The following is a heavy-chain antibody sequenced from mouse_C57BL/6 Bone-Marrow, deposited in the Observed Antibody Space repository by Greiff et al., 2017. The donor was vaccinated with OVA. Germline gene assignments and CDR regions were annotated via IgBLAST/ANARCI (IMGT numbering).Heavy chain of an antibody. CDR2: IDPSDSET. J-gene: IGHJ2*01. CDR1: GYTFTSYW. V-gene: IGHV1-52*01. Sequence: QVQLQQPGAELVRPGSSVKLSCKASGYTFTSYWMHWVKQRPIQGLEWIGNIDPSDSETHYNQKFKDKATLTVDKSSSTAYMQLSSLTYEDSAVYYGERGRDYGTGPHFDYWGQGTTLTVSS. D-gene: IGHD1-1*01. CDR3: ERGRDYGTGPHFDY.